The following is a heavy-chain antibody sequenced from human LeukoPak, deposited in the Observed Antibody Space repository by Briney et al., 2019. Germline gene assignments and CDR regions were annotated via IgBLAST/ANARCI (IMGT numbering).Heavy chain of an antibody. CDR3: AKGGDGYNYYFDY. D-gene: IGHD5-24*01. CDR2: ISGSGGSI. J-gene: IGHJ4*02. V-gene: IGHV3-23*01. Sequence: GGSLRLSCTASGFTFSDYAMSWVRQAPGKGLEWVSGISGSGGSIRYADSVKGRFIISRDNSKNTLYLQMNSLRAEDTAVYYCAKGGDGYNYYFDYWGQETLVTVSS. CDR1: GFTFSDYA.